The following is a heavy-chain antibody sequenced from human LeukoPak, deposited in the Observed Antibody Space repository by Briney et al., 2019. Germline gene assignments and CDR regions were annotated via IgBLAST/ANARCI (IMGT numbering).Heavy chain of an antibody. CDR1: GGSISSGGYS. V-gene: IGHV4-30-2*01. D-gene: IGHD6-13*01. Sequence: PSETLSLTCTVSGGSISSGGYSWSWIRQPPGKGLEWIGYIYHSGSTYYNPSLKSRVTISVDRSKNQFSLKLSSVTAADTAVYYCAREGDSSSWWSSIDYWGQGTLVTVSS. CDR2: IYHSGST. CDR3: AREGDSSSWWSSIDY. J-gene: IGHJ4*02.